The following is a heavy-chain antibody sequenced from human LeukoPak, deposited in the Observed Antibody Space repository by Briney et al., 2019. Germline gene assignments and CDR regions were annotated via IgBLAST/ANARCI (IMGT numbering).Heavy chain of an antibody. D-gene: IGHD2-15*01. J-gene: IGHJ4*02. Sequence: GGSLRLSCAASGLTFNSYWMSWVRQAPGKGLEWVANIKQDGSEKYYVDSVKGRFTISRDNAKNSLYLQMNSLRAEDTAVYYCARGDCSGGSCYLSLTTIDYWGQGTLVTVSS. CDR2: IKQDGSEK. CDR1: GLTFNSYW. CDR3: ARGDCSGGSCYLSLTTIDY. V-gene: IGHV3-7*04.